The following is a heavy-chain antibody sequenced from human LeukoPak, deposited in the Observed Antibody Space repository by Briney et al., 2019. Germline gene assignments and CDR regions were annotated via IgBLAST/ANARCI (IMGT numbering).Heavy chain of an antibody. CDR1: GGSISSYY. Sequence: SETLSLTCTVSGGSISSYYWSWIRQPPGKGLEWIGYIYYSGSTNYNPSLKSRVTISVDTSKNQFSLKLSSVTAADTAVYYCARGYYDYVWGSYPSGMDVWGQGTTVTVSS. J-gene: IGHJ6*02. CDR2: IYYSGST. D-gene: IGHD3-16*02. V-gene: IGHV4-59*01. CDR3: ARGYYDYVWGSYPSGMDV.